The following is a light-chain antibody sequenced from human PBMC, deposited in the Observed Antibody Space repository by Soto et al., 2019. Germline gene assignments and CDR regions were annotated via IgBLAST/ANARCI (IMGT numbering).Light chain of an antibody. J-gene: IGLJ1*01. CDR1: SSNIGAGYD. Sequence: QSVLTQPPSVSGAPGQRVTISCTGSSSNIGAGYDVYWYQQLPGTAPKLLIYGNSNRPSGVPDRFSGSKSGTSASLAITGLQAEDEADYYWQSYDSSLSYLFGTGTKVTVL. CDR2: GNS. V-gene: IGLV1-40*01. CDR3: QSYDSSLSYL.